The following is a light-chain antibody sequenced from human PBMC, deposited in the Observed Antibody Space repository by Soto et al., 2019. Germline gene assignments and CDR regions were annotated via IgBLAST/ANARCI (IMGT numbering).Light chain of an antibody. V-gene: IGKV3-20*01. Sequence: ELVLTQSPGTLSLSPGERATLSCRASQSVRSNYLAWYHQKPGQAPRLLIYDASSRAGGIPDRFSGSGSGTDFTLTISRLEPEEFAVYYCQQYGSSPYTFGQGTKLEIK. CDR2: DAS. CDR3: QQYGSSPYT. J-gene: IGKJ2*01. CDR1: QSVRSNY.